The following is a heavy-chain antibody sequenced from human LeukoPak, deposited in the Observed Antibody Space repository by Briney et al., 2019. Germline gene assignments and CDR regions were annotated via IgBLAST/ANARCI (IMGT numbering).Heavy chain of an antibody. J-gene: IGHJ4*02. CDR1: GGSISSYY. CDR2: IYYSGST. CDR3: ASMVRGVNLH. V-gene: IGHV4-59*08. Sequence: SETLSLTCTVSGGSISSYYWSWIRQPPGKGLEWIGYIYYSGSTNYNPSLKSRVTISVDTSKNQLSLKLSSVTAADTAVYYCASMVRGVNLHWGQGTLVTVSS. D-gene: IGHD3-10*01.